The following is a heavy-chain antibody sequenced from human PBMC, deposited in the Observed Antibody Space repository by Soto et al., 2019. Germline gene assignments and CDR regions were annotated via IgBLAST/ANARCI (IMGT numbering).Heavy chain of an antibody. Sequence: EVQLVESGGGIVQPGGSLRLSCVASGFTFSTYWMHWVRQAPGKGLVCVSRIRGDGNDANYADSVRGRFSISRDNAKSTLYLQMNSLRAEDTAVYYCAGDLVSGSGSLGHWGQGTLVTVSS. J-gene: IGHJ4*02. CDR3: AGDLVSGSGSLGH. V-gene: IGHV3-74*01. D-gene: IGHD3-10*01. CDR1: GFTFSTYW. CDR2: IRGDGNDA.